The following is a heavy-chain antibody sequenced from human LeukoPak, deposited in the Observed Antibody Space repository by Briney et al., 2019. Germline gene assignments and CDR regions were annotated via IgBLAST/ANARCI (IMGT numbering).Heavy chain of an antibody. J-gene: IGHJ4*02. D-gene: IGHD3-10*01. CDR2: IKSKTDGGTT. CDR3: TTERSATMVRGVKWD. CDR1: GFTFSNAW. Sequence: GGSLRLSCAASGFTFSNAWMSWVRQAPGKGLEWVGRIKSKTDGGTTDYAATVKGRFTISRDDSKNTLYLQMNSLKTEDTAVYYCTTERSATMVRGVKWDWGQGTLVTVSS. V-gene: IGHV3-15*01.